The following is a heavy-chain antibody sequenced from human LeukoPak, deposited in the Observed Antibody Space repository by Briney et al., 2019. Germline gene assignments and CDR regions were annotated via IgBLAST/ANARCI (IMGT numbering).Heavy chain of an antibody. Sequence: SVNVSCKASGGTFSSYAISWVRQAPGQGLEWMGGTIPIFGTANYAQKFQGRVTITADESTSTAYMELSSLRSEDTAVYYCAREGPGSGWHFDYWGQGTLVTVSS. CDR2: TIPIFGTA. J-gene: IGHJ4*02. D-gene: IGHD6-19*01. CDR1: GGTFSSYA. V-gene: IGHV1-69*13. CDR3: AREGPGSGWHFDY.